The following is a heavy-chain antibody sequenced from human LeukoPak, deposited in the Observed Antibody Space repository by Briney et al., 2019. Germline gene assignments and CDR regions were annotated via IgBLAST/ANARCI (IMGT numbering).Heavy chain of an antibody. CDR1: GFTFSGYG. V-gene: IGHV3-33*01. D-gene: IGHD6-19*01. CDR3: ARVKGSGWYEVDY. Sequence: PGRSLRLSCAASGFTFSGYGMHWVRQTPGEGLEWVAFIWYDGSNKYYADSVKGRFTISRDNSKNTLYLQMNSLRAEDTAVYYCARVKGSGWYEVDYWGQGTLVTVSS. CDR2: IWYDGSNK. J-gene: IGHJ4*02.